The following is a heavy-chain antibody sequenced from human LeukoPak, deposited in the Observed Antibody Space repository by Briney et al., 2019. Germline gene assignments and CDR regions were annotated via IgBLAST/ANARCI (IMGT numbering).Heavy chain of an antibody. Sequence: SVKVSCKASGGTFSSYAISWVRQAPGQGLEWMGRIIPIFGTANYAQKFQGRVTITTDESTSTAYMELSSLRSEDTAVYCCATSVSGSGSPNYYYMDVWGKGTTVTVSS. CDR2: IIPIFGTA. V-gene: IGHV1-69*05. D-gene: IGHD3-10*01. J-gene: IGHJ6*03. CDR1: GGTFSSYA. CDR3: ATSVSGSGSPNYYYMDV.